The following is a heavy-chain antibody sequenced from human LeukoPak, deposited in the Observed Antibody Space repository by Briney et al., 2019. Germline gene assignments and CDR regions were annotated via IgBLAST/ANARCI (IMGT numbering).Heavy chain of an antibody. V-gene: IGHV4-30-4*01. Sequence: SQTLSLTCTVSGGSISSGDYYWSWIRQPPGKSLEWIGYIYYSGSTYYNPSLKSRVTISVDTSKNQFSLKLSSVTAADTAVYYCASADSSGYYTQGPYYFDYWGQGTLVTVSS. CDR1: GGSISSGDYY. CDR2: IYYSGST. J-gene: IGHJ4*02. CDR3: ASADSSGYYTQGPYYFDY. D-gene: IGHD3-22*01.